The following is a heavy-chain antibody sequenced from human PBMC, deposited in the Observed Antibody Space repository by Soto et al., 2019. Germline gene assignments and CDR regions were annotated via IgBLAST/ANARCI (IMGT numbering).Heavy chain of an antibody. CDR1: GFTVTGSGFAVSSNY. J-gene: IGHJ6*02. Sequence: GGSLRLSCAGSGFTVTGSGFAVSSNYMSWVRQAPGKGLEWVSVIYSSGTTYYADSAKGRFTISRDSSKSTVFLQMNSLRAEDTAVYYCARGSEYSNGYYYYAMDVWGQGTTVTVSS. CDR2: IYSSGTT. V-gene: IGHV3-53*01. CDR3: ARGSEYSNGYYYYAMDV. D-gene: IGHD4-4*01.